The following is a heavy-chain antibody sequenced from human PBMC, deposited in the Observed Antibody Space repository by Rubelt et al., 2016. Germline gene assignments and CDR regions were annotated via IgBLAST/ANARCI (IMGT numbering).Heavy chain of an antibody. CDR1: GGSFSGYY. CDR2: IHPSGST. CDR3: ATRRSALGSFEF. Sequence: QVQLQQWGAGLLKPSETLSLTCAVYGGSFSGYYCTWIRQPPGKGLEWIGEIHPSGSTNYNPSLQSRVTISVDTSKNQFPLNLSSVTAADSAIYKCATRRSALGSFEFWGQGIVVTVSS. V-gene: IGHV4-34*01. J-gene: IGHJ4*02. D-gene: IGHD3-10*01.